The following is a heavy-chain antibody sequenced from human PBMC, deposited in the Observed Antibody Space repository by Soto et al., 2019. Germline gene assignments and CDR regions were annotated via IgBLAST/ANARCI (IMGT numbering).Heavy chain of an antibody. CDR3: ARVHGGSFDY. Sequence: SETLSLTCTVSGGSISSGDYYWSWIRQPPGKGLEWIGYICYSGGTYYNPSLKSRVTISVDTSKNQFSLKLSSVTAADTAVYYCARVHGGSFDYWGQGTLVTVS. V-gene: IGHV4-30-4*01. J-gene: IGHJ4*02. D-gene: IGHD2-15*01. CDR2: ICYSGGT. CDR1: GGSISSGDYY.